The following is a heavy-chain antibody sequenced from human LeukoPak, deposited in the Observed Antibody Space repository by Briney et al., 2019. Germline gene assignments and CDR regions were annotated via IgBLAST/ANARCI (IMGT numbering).Heavy chain of an antibody. V-gene: IGHV3-21*01. J-gene: IGHJ4*02. CDR3: AKFIAAPFYFDY. CDR2: ISSSSSYI. D-gene: IGHD6-13*01. Sequence: PGGSLRLSCTASGFTFRNHWMNWVRQAPGKGLEWVSSISSSSSYIYYADSVKGRFTISRDNAKNSLYLQMNSLRAEDTAVYYCAKFIAAPFYFDYWGQGTLVTVSS. CDR1: GFTFRNHW.